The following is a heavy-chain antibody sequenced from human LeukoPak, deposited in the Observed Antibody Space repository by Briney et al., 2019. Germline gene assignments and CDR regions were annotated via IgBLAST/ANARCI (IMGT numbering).Heavy chain of an antibody. D-gene: IGHD6-19*01. CDR3: ATGVRGYNSALDY. V-gene: IGHV3-21*01. CDR1: GFTFSNYY. Sequence: GGALRLSCAASGFTFSNYYMNWVRQAPGKGVEWVSSISSGSSYIYYADSLKGRFTISRDKAKKSLYMQMNRLRAEETAVYYCATGVRGYNSALDYWGQGTLVTVSP. J-gene: IGHJ4*02. CDR2: ISSGSSYI.